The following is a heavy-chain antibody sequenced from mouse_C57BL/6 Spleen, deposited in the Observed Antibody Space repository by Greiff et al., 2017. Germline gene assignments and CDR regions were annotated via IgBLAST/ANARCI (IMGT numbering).Heavy chain of an antibody. CDR1: GYAFTNYL. D-gene: IGHD2-1*01. CDR3: ARGYYGNYLDY. CDR2: INPGSGGT. Sequence: VKLQESGAELVRPGTSVKVSCKASGYAFTNYLLEWVKQRPGTGPERSGVINPGSGGTNYNEKFKGKATLTADKSSSTAYMQLSSLTSEDSAVYFCARGYYGNYLDYWGQGTTLTVAS. V-gene: IGHV1-54*01. J-gene: IGHJ2*01.